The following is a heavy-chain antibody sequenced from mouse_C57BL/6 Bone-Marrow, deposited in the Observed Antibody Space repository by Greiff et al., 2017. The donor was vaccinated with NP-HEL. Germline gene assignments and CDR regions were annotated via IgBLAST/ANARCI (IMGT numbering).Heavy chain of an antibody. CDR3: ARIYSLYWYFDV. D-gene: IGHD6-1*01. J-gene: IGHJ1*03. CDR2: INYDGSST. Sequence: EVHLVESEGGLVQPGSSMKLSCTASGFTFSDYYMAWVRQVPEKGLEWVANINYDGSSTYYLDSLKSRFIISRDNAKNILYLQMSSLKSEDTATYYCARIYSLYWYFDVWGTGTTVTVSS. CDR1: GFTFSDYY. V-gene: IGHV5-16*01.